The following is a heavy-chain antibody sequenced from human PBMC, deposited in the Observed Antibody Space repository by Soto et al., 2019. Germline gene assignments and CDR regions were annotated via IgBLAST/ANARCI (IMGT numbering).Heavy chain of an antibody. D-gene: IGHD1-7*01. CDR3: AKVFLGYPGTTLGAFDI. CDR1: GFTFSSYA. Sequence: EVQLLESGGGLVQPGGSLRLSCAASGFTFSSYAMSWVRQAPGKGLEWVSAISGSGGSTYYADSVKGRFTISRDNSKNSLDLQMNRLRAEDTAVYYCAKVFLGYPGTTLGAFDIWGQGTMVTVSS. V-gene: IGHV3-23*01. J-gene: IGHJ3*02. CDR2: ISGSGGST.